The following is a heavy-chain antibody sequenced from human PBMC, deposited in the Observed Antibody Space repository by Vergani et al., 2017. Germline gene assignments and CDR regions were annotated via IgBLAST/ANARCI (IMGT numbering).Heavy chain of an antibody. D-gene: IGHD2-8*02. CDR3: ARDLVEYNYYYGMDV. V-gene: IGHV3-13*04. CDR2: IGTAGDT. Sequence: EVQLVESGGGLVQPGGSLRLSCAASGFTFSSYDMHWVRQATGKGLEWVSAIGTAGDTYYPGSVKGRFTISRENAKNSLYLQMNSLRAGDTAVYYCARDLVEYNYYYGMDVWGQGTTVTVSS. J-gene: IGHJ6*02. CDR1: GFTFSSYD.